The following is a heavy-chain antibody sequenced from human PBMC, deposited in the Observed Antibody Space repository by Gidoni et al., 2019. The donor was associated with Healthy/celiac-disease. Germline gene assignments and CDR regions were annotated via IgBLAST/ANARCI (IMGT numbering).Heavy chain of an antibody. D-gene: IGHD5-12*01. V-gene: IGHV4-61*02. CDR1: GGSISSGSYY. Sequence: QVQLQESGPGLVKPSQTLSLTCTVSGGSISSGSYYWRWIRQPAGKGLEWIGRIYTSGSTNYNPSLKSRVTISVDTSKNQFALKLSSVTAADTAVYYCARDEVLGDGYNWEYYYYYYGMDVWGQGTTVTVSS. CDR2: IYTSGST. CDR3: ARDEVLGDGYNWEYYYYYYGMDV. J-gene: IGHJ6*02.